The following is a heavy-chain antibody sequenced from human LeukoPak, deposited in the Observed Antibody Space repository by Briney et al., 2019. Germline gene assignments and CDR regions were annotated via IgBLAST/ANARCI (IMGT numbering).Heavy chain of an antibody. D-gene: IGHD3-22*01. CDR3: ARDLYRIVVVPHYFDY. J-gene: IGHJ4*02. V-gene: IGHV3-7*01. CDR2: IKREEGEK. Sequence: SGGSLRLSCAASGFTFCVYWISGAPEAPGKGGGGVANIKREEGEKYYGDTVRGRFTLCRDNAKNSLYLQMNSLRSEDTAVYYCARDLYRIVVVPHYFDYWGQGTLVTVSS. CDR1: GFTFCVYW.